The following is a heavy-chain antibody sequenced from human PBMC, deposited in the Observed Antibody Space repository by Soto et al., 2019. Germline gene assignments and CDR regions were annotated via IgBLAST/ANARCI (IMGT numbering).Heavy chain of an antibody. V-gene: IGHV3-21*01. J-gene: IGHJ4*02. Sequence: GGSLRLSCAASGFTFSSYSMNWVRQAPGKGLEWVSSISSSSSYIYYADSVKGRFTISRDNAKNSLYLQMNSLRAEDTAVYYCARSSSAPDNWNYGLDYWGQGTLVTVSS. CDR2: ISSSSSYI. CDR3: ARSSSAPDNWNYGLDY. CDR1: GFTFSSYS. D-gene: IGHD1-7*01.